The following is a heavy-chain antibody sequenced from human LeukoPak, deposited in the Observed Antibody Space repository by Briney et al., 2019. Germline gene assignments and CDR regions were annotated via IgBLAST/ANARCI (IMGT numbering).Heavy chain of an antibody. J-gene: IGHJ6*02. CDR3: ARDGYYYYSLDV. CDR2: IYHSGST. Sequence: SETLSLTCTVSGGSISSGGYYWSWIRQPPGKGLEWIGNIYHSGSTYYNPSLKSRVTISVDRSKNQFSLKLSSVTAADTAVYYCARDGYYYYSLDVWGQGTTVTVSS. CDR1: GGSISSGGYY. V-gene: IGHV4-30-2*01.